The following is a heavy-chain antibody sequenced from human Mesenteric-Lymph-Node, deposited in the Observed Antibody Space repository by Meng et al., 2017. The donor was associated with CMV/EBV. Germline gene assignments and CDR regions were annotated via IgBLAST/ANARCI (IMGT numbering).Heavy chain of an antibody. CDR3: ARDLYYYFDMDV. J-gene: IGHJ6*02. CDR1: GGSISSYY. CDR2: IYYSGST. V-gene: IGHV4-59*01. Sequence: GSLRLSCTVSGGSISSYYWTWIRQPPGKGLEWIGYIYYSGSTNYNPSLKSRVTISVDTSKNQFSLKLSSVTAADTAVYYCARDLYYYFDMDVWGQGTTVTVSS.